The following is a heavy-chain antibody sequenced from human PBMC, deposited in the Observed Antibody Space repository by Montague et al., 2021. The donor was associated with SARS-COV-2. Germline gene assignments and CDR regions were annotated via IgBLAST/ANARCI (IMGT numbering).Heavy chain of an antibody. Sequence: SETLSLTCTVSGGSISSSSYYWGWLRQPPGKGLEWIGSIYYSGSTYYNPSLKSRVTISVDTSKNQFSLKLSSVTAADTAVYYCVEIVGAADYWGQGTLVTVPS. CDR2: IYYSGST. D-gene: IGHD1-26*01. CDR3: VEIVGAADY. CDR1: GGSISSSSYY. V-gene: IGHV4-39*01. J-gene: IGHJ4*02.